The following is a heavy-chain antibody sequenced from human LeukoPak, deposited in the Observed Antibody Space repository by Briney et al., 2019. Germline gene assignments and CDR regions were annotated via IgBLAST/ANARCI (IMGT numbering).Heavy chain of an antibody. CDR3: ARGDMTGTNFDF. Sequence: SETLSLTCPVSGGSISNSGYYWGWVRQPPGKGLEWIGSFYYVGSTYYNSSLKSRVTLSVDTSKSQFSLKLNSVTAADTAVYYCARGDMTGTNFDFWGQGTLVTVSS. V-gene: IGHV4-39*01. CDR1: GGSISNSGYY. CDR2: FYYVGST. D-gene: IGHD1-7*01. J-gene: IGHJ4*02.